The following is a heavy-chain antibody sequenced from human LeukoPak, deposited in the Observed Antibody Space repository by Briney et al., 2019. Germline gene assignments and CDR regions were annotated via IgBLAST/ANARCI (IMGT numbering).Heavy chain of an antibody. D-gene: IGHD6-13*01. Sequence: ASVKVSCKASGYTFTSYAMNWVRQAPGQGLEWMGWINTNTGNPTYAQGFTGRFVFSLDTSLSTAYLQISSLKAEDTPVYYCARVSGIAAARYYYYYYMDVWGKGTTVTVSS. CDR3: ARVSGIAAARYYYYYYMDV. V-gene: IGHV7-4-1*02. CDR2: INTNTGNP. CDR1: GYTFTSYA. J-gene: IGHJ6*03.